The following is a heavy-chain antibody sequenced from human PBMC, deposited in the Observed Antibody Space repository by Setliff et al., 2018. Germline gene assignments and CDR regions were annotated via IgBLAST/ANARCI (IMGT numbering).Heavy chain of an antibody. V-gene: IGHV3-48*01. CDR3: VRDDADNYDAFDN. J-gene: IGHJ3*02. CDR2: ISRNSNTI. D-gene: IGHD3-22*01. Sequence: GSLRLSCAASGLSFRDHFMDWVRQAPGKGLEWVSYISRNSNTIDYAVSVTGRFTMSRDNAENSLYLQMNGLRADDTGVYYCVRDDADNYDAFDNWGQGTLVTVSS. CDR1: GLSFRDHF.